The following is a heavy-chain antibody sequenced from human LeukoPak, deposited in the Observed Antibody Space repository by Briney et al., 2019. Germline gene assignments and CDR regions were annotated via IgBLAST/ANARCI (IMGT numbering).Heavy chain of an antibody. CDR3: ARDGSGSYFPDAFDI. V-gene: IGHV3-48*01. D-gene: IGHD3-10*01. J-gene: IGHJ3*02. CDR2: ISSSSSTI. CDR1: GFTFSSYS. Sequence: PGGSLRLSCAASGFTFSSYSMNWVRQAPGKGLEWVSYISSSSSTIYYADSVKGRFTISRDNAKNSLYLQMNSLRAEDTAVYCCARDGSGSYFPDAFDIWGQGTMVTVSS.